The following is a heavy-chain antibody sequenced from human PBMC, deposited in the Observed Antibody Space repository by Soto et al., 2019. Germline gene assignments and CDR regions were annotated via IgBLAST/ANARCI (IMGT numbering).Heavy chain of an antibody. J-gene: IGHJ4*02. CDR2: IYYSGTT. D-gene: IGHD6-19*01. CDR1: GGSVSSGNYY. V-gene: IGHV4-61*01. Sequence: SSETLSLTCTVSGGSVSSGNYYWTWIRQPPGKGLEWIGYIYYSGTTNYNPSLKSRVTVSVDTSKNQFSLKLSSVTAADTAVYYCAREYSSGWYYFDYWGQGTLVTVSS. CDR3: AREYSSGWYYFDY.